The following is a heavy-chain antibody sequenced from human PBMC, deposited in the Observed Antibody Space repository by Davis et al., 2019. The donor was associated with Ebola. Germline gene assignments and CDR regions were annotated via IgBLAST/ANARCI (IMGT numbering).Heavy chain of an antibody. CDR1: GFTFSSSW. Sequence: GESLKISCAASGFTFSSSWMHWVRLAPGKGLVWVSRIKSDGSSTNYADSVKGRFTISRDNAKSTLYLQMNSLTAEDTAVYYCVRTTYGAPEYWGQGTLVTVSS. V-gene: IGHV3-74*01. D-gene: IGHD4-17*01. CDR2: IKSDGSST. J-gene: IGHJ4*02. CDR3: VRTTYGAPEY.